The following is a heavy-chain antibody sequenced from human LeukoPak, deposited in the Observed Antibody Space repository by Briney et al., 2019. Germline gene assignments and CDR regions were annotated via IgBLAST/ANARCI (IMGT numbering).Heavy chain of an antibody. Sequence: SETLSLTCAVYGGSFSGYYWSWIRQPPGKGLEWIREINHSGSTNYNPSLKSRVTISVDTSKNQFSLKLSSVTAADTAVYYCARGRMALVDYWGQGTLVTVSS. V-gene: IGHV4-34*01. CDR3: ARGRMALVDY. CDR1: GGSFSGYY. D-gene: IGHD5-24*01. CDR2: INHSGST. J-gene: IGHJ4*02.